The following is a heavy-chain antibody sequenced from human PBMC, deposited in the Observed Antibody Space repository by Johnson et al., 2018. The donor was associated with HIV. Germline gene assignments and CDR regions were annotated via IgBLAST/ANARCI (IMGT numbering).Heavy chain of an antibody. CDR1: GFTFDDYG. CDR2: INWNGGST. J-gene: IGHJ3*02. CDR3: ARDSYDYVWGSYRHDAFDI. V-gene: IGHV3-20*04. D-gene: IGHD3-16*02. Sequence: VQLVESGGCVVRPGGSLRLSCAASGFTFDDYGMSWVRQAPGKGLEWVSGINWNGGSTGYADSVKGRFTISRDNSKNTLYLQMNSLIAEDTAVYYCARDSYDYVWGSYRHDAFDIWGQGTMVTVSS.